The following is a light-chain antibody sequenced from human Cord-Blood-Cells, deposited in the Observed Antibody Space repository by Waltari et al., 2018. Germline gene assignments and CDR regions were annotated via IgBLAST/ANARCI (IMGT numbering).Light chain of an antibody. CDR1: SSDVGRYNL. Sequence: QSALTQPASVSGSPGQSITISCTGTSSDVGRYNLVSWYQQPPAKAPKLMIYEGSKRPSGVSNRFSGSKSGNTASLTISGLQAEDEADYYCCSYAGSSTYWVFGGGTKLTVL. CDR3: CSYAGSSTYWV. J-gene: IGLJ3*02. V-gene: IGLV2-23*01. CDR2: EGS.